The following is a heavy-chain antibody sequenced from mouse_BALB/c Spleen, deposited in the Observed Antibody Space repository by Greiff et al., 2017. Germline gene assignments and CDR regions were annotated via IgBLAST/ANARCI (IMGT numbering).Heavy chain of an antibody. CDR3: ARRNYYRYDGYAMDY. V-gene: IGHV1-9*01. CDR1: GYTFSSYW. Sequence: QVQLQQSGAELMKPGASVKISCKATGYTFSSYWIEWVKQRPGHGLEWIGEILPGSGSTNYNEKFKGKATFTADTSSNTAYMQLSSLTSEDSAVYYCARRNYYRYDGYAMDYWGQGTSVTVSS. CDR2: ILPGSGST. D-gene: IGHD2-14*01. J-gene: IGHJ4*01.